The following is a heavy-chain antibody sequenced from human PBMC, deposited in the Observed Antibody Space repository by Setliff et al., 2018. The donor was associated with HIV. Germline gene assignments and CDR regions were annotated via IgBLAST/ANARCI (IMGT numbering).Heavy chain of an antibody. CDR2: IYYSGGT. CDR3: ARVPTNPDFYYYYMDV. CDR1: GGSISSGYYY. V-gene: IGHV4-31*03. J-gene: IGHJ6*03. Sequence: TLSLTCTVSGGSISSGYYYWSWIRQHPGKGLEWIGYIYYSGGTYYNPSLKSRVTISVDTSKNQFSLKLSSVTAADTAVYYCARVPTNPDFYYYYMDVWGKGTTVTVSS.